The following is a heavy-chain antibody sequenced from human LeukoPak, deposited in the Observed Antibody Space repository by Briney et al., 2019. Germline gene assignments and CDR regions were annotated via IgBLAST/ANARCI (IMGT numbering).Heavy chain of an antibody. Sequence: GGSLRLSCTASGFTFGDYAMSWFRQAPGKGLKWVGFIRSKAYGGTTEYAASVKGRFTISRDDSKSIAYLQMNSLKTEDTAVYYCTRDNKGIWSGYYKRSGYYYGMDVWGQGTTVTVSS. D-gene: IGHD3-3*01. CDR1: GFTFGDYA. CDR3: TRDNKGIWSGYYKRSGYYYGMDV. J-gene: IGHJ6*02. V-gene: IGHV3-49*03. CDR2: IRSKAYGGTT.